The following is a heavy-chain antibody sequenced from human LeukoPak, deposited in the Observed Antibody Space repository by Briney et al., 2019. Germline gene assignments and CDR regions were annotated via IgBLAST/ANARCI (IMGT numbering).Heavy chain of an antibody. J-gene: IGHJ4*02. CDR2: IYSGGST. CDR3: ARVSYYDSSGYYFLSYVDY. CDR1: GFTVSSNC. V-gene: IGHV3-53*01. Sequence: PGGSLRLSCAASGFTVSSNCMSWVRQAPGKGLEWVSGIYSGGSTYYADSVSGRFTISRDTSKNTLYLQMNSLGAEDTAVYYCARVSYYDSSGYYFLSYVDYWGQGTLVTVSS. D-gene: IGHD3-22*01.